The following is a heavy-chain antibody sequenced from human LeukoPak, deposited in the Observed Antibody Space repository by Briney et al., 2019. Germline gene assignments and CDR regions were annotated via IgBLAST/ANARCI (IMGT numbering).Heavy chain of an antibody. D-gene: IGHD3-22*01. V-gene: IGHV4-59*01. J-gene: IGHJ4*02. CDR3: ARGDSSGYYYFDY. Sequence: SETLSLTCTVSGGSISSYYWSWIRQPPGKGLEWIGYIYYSGSTNYNPSLKSRVTISVDTSKNQFSLKLSSVTAADTAVYYSARGDSSGYYYFDYWGQGTLVTVSS. CDR1: GGSISSYY. CDR2: IYYSGST.